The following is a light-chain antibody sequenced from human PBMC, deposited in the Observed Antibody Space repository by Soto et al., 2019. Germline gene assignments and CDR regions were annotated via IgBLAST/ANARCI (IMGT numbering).Light chain of an antibody. Sequence: QSALTQPASVSGSPGQSITISCTGTTSNVGTYKFVSWYQYHPGKAHKLIIYGGSKRPSGVSSRFSGSKSGNTASLTISGLQADDDGDYYCSSYAGGSSMVFGGGTKLTVL. V-gene: IGLV2-23*01. CDR3: SSYAGGSSMV. J-gene: IGLJ3*02. CDR1: TSNVGTYKF. CDR2: GGS.